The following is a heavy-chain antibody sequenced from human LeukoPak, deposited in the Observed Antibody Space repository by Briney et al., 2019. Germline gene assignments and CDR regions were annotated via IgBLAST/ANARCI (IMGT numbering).Heavy chain of an antibody. J-gene: IGHJ4*02. CDR3: ARFSSIAAAFDY. CDR2: IYTSGTT. V-gene: IGHV4-4*07. CDR1: GGSISNYY. Sequence: SETLSLTCTVSGGSISNYYWSWIRQPAGKGLEWIGRIYTSGTTHYNPFLKSRVTVSVDTSKNQFSLNLSSVTAADTAVYYCARFSSIAAAFDYWGLGTLVTVSS. D-gene: IGHD6-13*01.